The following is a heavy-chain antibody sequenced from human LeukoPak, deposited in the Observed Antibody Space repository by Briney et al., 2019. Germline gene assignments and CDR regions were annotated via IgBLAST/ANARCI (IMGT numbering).Heavy chain of an antibody. Sequence: GGSLRLSCAVSGFTFSSCAMSWVRQAPGRGLEWVSGISASGGSTYYADSVKGRFTIFRDNSKNTLNLQMNSLRAEDTAVYYCAKDPNGDYVGAFDMRGQGTLVTVSS. V-gene: IGHV3-23*01. CDR1: GFTFSSCA. J-gene: IGHJ3*02. CDR2: ISASGGST. D-gene: IGHD4-17*01. CDR3: AKDPNGDYVGAFDM.